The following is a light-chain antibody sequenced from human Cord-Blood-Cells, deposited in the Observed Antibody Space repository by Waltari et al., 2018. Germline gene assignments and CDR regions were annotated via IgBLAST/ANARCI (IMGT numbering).Light chain of an antibody. Sequence: QSALTQPASVSGSPGQSITISCTGTSRDVGSYNLVSWYQQHPGKAPKLMSYEGSKRPSGVSNRFSGSKSGNTASLTISGLQAEDEADYYCCSYAGSSTLVFGGGTKRTVL. J-gene: IGLJ3*02. CDR1: SRDVGSYNL. V-gene: IGLV2-23*01. CDR3: CSYAGSSTLV. CDR2: EGS.